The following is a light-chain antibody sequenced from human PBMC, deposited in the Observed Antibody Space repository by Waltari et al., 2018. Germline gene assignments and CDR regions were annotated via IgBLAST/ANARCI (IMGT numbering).Light chain of an antibody. CDR2: GAS. CDR3: QQYGNSPLT. Sequence: VLTQSPGTLSLSPGERATLSCRASQSVSGSYVAWYQQKHGQAPRLLIYGASVRATGIPARFSGGGSGADFTLTISRLEPEDFAVYYCQQYGNSPLTFGGGTKVEIK. V-gene: IGKV3-20*01. CDR1: QSVSGSY. J-gene: IGKJ4*01.